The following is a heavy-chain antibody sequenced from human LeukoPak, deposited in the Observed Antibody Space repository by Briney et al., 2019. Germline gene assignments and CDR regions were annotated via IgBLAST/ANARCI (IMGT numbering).Heavy chain of an antibody. V-gene: IGHV3-23*01. CDR3: ARGSNYCSSISCHMND. CDR1: GFTFSTYP. Sequence: EPGGSLRLSCAASGFTFSTYPMTWVRQAPGKGLEWVSGISGSGGRTYYAESVKGRFTISRDNAKNSLYLQMNSLRAEDTAVYYCARGSNYCSSISCHMNDWGQGTLVTVSS. J-gene: IGHJ4*02. CDR2: ISGSGGRT. D-gene: IGHD2-2*02.